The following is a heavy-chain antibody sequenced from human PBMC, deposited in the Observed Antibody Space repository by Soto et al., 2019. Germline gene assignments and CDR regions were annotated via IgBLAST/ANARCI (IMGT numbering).Heavy chain of an antibody. CDR3: ARGSGTSKSFSYSLDV. J-gene: IGHJ6*02. CDR1: GLNLESYS. Sequence: QAQLVQSGAEVMKPGDSVTISCEASGLNLESYSVHWGRQAPGQRLEWMGQINGETGRTKYSPPFQGRVTMTRDKSAKTANLELHSLRSEDRGVYSCARGSGTSKSFSYSLDVWGQGTTVSVSS. V-gene: IGHV1-3*01. D-gene: IGHD1-1*01. CDR2: INGETGRT.